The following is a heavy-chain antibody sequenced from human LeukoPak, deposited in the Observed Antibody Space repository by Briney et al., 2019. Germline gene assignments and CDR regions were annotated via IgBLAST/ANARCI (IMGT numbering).Heavy chain of an antibody. Sequence: PGGSLRLSCAASGFTFSSYSMNWVRQAPGKGLEWVSSISSSSSYIYYADSVKGRFTISRDNAKNSLYLQMNSLRAEDTAVFYCARAVEGPSAFDIWGQGTMVTVSS. CDR2: ISSSSSYI. CDR3: ARAVEGPSAFDI. J-gene: IGHJ3*02. CDR1: GFTFSSYS. V-gene: IGHV3-21*01.